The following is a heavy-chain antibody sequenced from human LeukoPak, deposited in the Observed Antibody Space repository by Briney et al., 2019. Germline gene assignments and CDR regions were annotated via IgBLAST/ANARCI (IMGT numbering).Heavy chain of an antibody. D-gene: IGHD6-19*01. J-gene: IGHJ4*02. CDR3: ASRDRSGWYVAY. CDR1: GGSFSGYY. CDR2: INHSGST. Sequence: SETLSLTCAVYGGSFSGYYWSWIRQPPGKGLEWIGEINHSGSTNYNPSLKSRVTISVDTSKNQFSLKLSSVTAADTAVYYCASRDRSGWYVAYWGQGTLVTVSS. V-gene: IGHV4-34*01.